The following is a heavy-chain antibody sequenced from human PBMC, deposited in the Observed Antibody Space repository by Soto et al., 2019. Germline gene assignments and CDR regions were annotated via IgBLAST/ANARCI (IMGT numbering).Heavy chain of an antibody. D-gene: IGHD6-19*01. J-gene: IGHJ6*02. CDR3: ARGLGSGWGTEGADL. CDR1: GGTFSSYA. Sequence: QVQLVQSGAEVKKPGSSVKVSCKASGGTFSSYAISWVRQAPGQGREWMGGIIPIFGTANYAQKVQGRGTTNADESTRRDYMELSSLRSEDTAVYSCARGLGSGWGTEGADLWGQGTTFTVSS. V-gene: IGHV1-69*01. CDR2: IIPIFGTA.